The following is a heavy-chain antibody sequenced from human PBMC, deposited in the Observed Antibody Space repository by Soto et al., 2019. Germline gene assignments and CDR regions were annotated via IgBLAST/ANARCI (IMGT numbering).Heavy chain of an antibody. J-gene: IGHJ5*02. D-gene: IGHD2-15*01. CDR3: ARDRGVVVAATSYSWFDP. CDR2: IWYDGSNK. Sequence: GGSLRLSCAASGFTFSSYGMHWVRQAPGKGLEWVAVIWYDGSNKYYADSVKGRFTISRDNSKNTLYLQMNSLRAEDTAVYYCARDRGVVVAATSYSWFDPWGQGTLVTVSS. V-gene: IGHV3-33*01. CDR1: GFTFSSYG.